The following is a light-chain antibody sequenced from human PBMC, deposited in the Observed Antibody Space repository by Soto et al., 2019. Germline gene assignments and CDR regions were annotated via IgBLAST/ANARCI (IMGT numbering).Light chain of an antibody. CDR1: QSISSY. CDR2: AVS. V-gene: IGKV1-39*01. J-gene: IGKJ1*01. CDR3: QQSYNTPRT. Sequence: DIQMTQSPSSLSASVGDRVTITCRASQSISSYLNWYQQKPGKAPNLLIYAVSNLQSGVPSRFSGSASGTDFTLTISSLQLEAFATYYCQQSYNTPRTFGQGTKVEIK.